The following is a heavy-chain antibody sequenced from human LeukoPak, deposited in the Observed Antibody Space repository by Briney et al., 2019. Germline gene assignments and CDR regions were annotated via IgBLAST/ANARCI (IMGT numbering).Heavy chain of an antibody. Sequence: ASVKVSCKVSGYTFTSDDINWVRQATGQGLEWMGWMNPNSGNTGYAQKFQGRVTMTRNTSISTAYMELSSLRSEDTAVYYCARANRGAVAGTRYYYYYMDVWGKGTTVTVSS. D-gene: IGHD6-19*01. V-gene: IGHV1-8*01. J-gene: IGHJ6*03. CDR2: MNPNSGNT. CDR3: ARANRGAVAGTRYYYYYMDV. CDR1: GYTFTSDD.